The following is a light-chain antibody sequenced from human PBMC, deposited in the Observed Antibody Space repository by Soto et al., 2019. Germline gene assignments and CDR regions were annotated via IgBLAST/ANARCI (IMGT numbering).Light chain of an antibody. CDR2: AAS. CDR3: QQLNSYPLT. J-gene: IGKJ4*01. V-gene: IGKV1-8*01. Sequence: IRMTQSPSSLSASTGDRVTITCRASQGISSYLAWYQQKPGKAPKLLIYAASTLQSGVPSRFSGSGSGTDFTLTISSLQPEDFATYYCQQLNSYPLTFGGGTKVDIK. CDR1: QGISSY.